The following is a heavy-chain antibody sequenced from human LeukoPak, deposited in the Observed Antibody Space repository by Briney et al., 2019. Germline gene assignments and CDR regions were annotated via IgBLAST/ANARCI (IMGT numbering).Heavy chain of an antibody. D-gene: IGHD4/OR15-4a*01. Sequence: PGGSLRLSCAASGFTFDDYAMRWVRQAPGKGLEWVSGISWNSGSIGYADSVKGRFTISRDNAKNSLYLQMNSLRAEDTALYYCGSLTAFDIWGQGTMVTVSS. CDR3: GSLTAFDI. V-gene: IGHV3-9*01. CDR2: ISWNSGSI. J-gene: IGHJ3*02. CDR1: GFTFDDYA.